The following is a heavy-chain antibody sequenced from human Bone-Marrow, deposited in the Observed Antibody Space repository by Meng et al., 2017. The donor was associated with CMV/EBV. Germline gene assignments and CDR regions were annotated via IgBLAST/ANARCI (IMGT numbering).Heavy chain of an antibody. V-gene: IGHV1-18*01. CDR3: ARGGEENPLDF. J-gene: IGHJ4*02. CDR2: FRRNNHDT. Sequence: ASVKVSCKASSYTFINYHITWVRLAPRHGLKWMGWFRRNNHDTAYPQKFKGRVTVSIDTSTSTAYMELTSLTSDDAAVYFCARGGEENPLDFWGQGTLVTVSS. D-gene: IGHD3-10*01. CDR1: SYTFINYH.